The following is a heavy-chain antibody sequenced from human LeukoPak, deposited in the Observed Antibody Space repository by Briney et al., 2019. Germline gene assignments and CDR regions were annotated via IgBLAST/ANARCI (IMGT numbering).Heavy chain of an antibody. CDR1: GYSFTTYR. D-gene: IGHD4-17*01. Sequence: ASVKVSCKTSGYSFTTYRITWVRQAPGQGLEWLGWITPYNGNTDYAQKLQGRVTMTADTSTNTAYMELRSLRSDDTAVYYCARPFYYGDYVPYGYWGQGTLVTVSS. V-gene: IGHV1-18*01. J-gene: IGHJ4*02. CDR2: ITPYNGNT. CDR3: ARPFYYGDYVPYGY.